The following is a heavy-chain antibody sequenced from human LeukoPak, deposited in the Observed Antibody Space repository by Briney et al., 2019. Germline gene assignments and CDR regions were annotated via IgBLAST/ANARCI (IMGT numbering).Heavy chain of an antibody. CDR2: ISAYNGNT. Sequence: ASVKVSCKASGYTFTNYGINWVRRAPGQGLEWMGWISAYNGNTNYAQKFQGRVTMTTDTSTSTAYMELRSLRSDDTAVYYCARDLSRRTDWFFWPGIYWGQGTLVTVSS. CDR1: GYTFTNYG. J-gene: IGHJ4*02. D-gene: IGHD3/OR15-3a*01. CDR3: ARDLSRRTDWFFWPGIY. V-gene: IGHV1-18*01.